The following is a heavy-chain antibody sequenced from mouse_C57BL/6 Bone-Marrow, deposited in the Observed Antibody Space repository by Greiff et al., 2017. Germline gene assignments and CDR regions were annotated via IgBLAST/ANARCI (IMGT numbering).Heavy chain of an antibody. CDR2: IYPGNSDT. CDR1: GYTFTSYW. J-gene: IGHJ2*01. Sequence: EVQLQQSGTVLARPGASVKMSCKTSGYTFTSYWMHWVKQRPGQGLEWIGAIYPGNSDTSYNQKFKGKAKLTAVTSASTAYMELSSLTNEDSAVYSCTRRELRLPFFDYWGQGTTLTVSS. CDR3: TRRELRLPFFDY. V-gene: IGHV1-5*01. D-gene: IGHD3-2*02.